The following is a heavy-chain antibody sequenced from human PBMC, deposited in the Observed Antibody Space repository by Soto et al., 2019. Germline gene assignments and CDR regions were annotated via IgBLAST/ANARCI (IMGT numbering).Heavy chain of an antibody. V-gene: IGHV4-4*02. Sequence: QVQLQESGPGLVKPSGTLSLTCTVSGGSISSDNWWTWVRQPPGKGLEWIGEIYHSGRANYKPSLTSRITMSVDKSKNQFSLNLTSVTAADAAVYYCARDPSGVASDAFDIWGQGTMVIVSS. CDR1: GGSISSDNW. J-gene: IGHJ3*02. D-gene: IGHD2-21*01. CDR3: ARDPSGVASDAFDI. CDR2: IYHSGRA.